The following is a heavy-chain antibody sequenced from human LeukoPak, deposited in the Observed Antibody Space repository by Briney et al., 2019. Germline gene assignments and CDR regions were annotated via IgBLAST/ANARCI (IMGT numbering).Heavy chain of an antibody. D-gene: IGHD5-24*01. V-gene: IGHV3-33*01. J-gene: IGHJ4*02. Sequence: GGSLRLSCAASGFTFSSYGMPWVRQAPGKGLEWVAVIWYDGSNKYYADSVKGRFPISRDNSTNTLYLQMNSLRAEDTAVYYCARETDGYLYYFDYWGQGTLVTVSS. CDR2: IWYDGSNK. CDR1: GFTFSSYG. CDR3: ARETDGYLYYFDY.